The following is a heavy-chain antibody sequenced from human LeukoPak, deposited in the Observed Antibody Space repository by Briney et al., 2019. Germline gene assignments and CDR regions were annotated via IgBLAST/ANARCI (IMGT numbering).Heavy chain of an antibody. CDR1: GFTFSDYY. CDR3: ARDEDDIVVVPAVLY. J-gene: IGHJ4*02. Sequence: PGGSLRLSCAASGFTFSDYYMSRIRQAPGKGLEWVSYISSSGSTIYYADSVKGRFIISRDNAKNSLYLQMNSLRAEDTAVYYCARDEDDIVVVPAVLYWGQGTLVTVSS. D-gene: IGHD2-2*01. CDR2: ISSSGSTI. V-gene: IGHV3-11*04.